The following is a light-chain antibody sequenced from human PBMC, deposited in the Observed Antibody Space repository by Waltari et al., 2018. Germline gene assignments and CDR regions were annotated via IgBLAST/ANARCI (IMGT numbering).Light chain of an antibody. J-gene: IGKJ2*02. CDR2: AAS. CDR1: QSISSY. V-gene: IGKV1-39*01. CDR3: QQSYSIPCT. Sequence: DIQMTQSPSSLSASVGDRVTITCRASQSISSYLNWYQQRPGKAPKLLIYAASSLHSGAPSRFSGSGSGTDFTLTISSLHPEDFATYYCQQSYSIPCTFGQGTKLEIK.